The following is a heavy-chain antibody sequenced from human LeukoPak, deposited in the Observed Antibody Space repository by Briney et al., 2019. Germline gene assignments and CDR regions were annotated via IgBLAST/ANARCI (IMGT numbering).Heavy chain of an antibody. V-gene: IGHV3-21*06. J-gene: IGHJ6*02. Sequence: KPGGSLTLSCEASGFTFSGYSMNWVRQAPGKGLEWVSYISESSSHTYNADSVKGRFTISRDNAKNSLYLQMNSLRVEDTGIYYCARDRAVKARIGGMDVWGQGTTVIVSS. CDR3: ARDRAVKARIGGMDV. D-gene: IGHD5-24*01. CDR2: ISESSSHT. CDR1: GFTFSGYS.